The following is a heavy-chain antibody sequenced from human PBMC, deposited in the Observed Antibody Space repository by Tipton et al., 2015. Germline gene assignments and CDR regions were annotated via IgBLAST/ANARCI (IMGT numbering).Heavy chain of an antibody. Sequence: TLSLTCIVSGASVMNSNWWSWVRQPPGKGLEWIGEIFHSGGPNYNPALKSRATISLDKSKNQFSLKLSSVTSADTAIYYCARGQAAVTEEAFDVWGQGTMVTVSS. CDR3: ARGQAAVTEEAFDV. CDR1: GASVMNSNW. V-gene: IGHV4/OR15-8*01. D-gene: IGHD6-13*01. CDR2: IFHSGGP. J-gene: IGHJ3*01.